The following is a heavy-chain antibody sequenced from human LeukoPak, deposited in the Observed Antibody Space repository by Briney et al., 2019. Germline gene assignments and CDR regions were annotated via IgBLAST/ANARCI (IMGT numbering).Heavy chain of an antibody. Sequence: SLRLSCAASGFTFEDYAMHWVRQAPGKGLEWVSGISYNSGSINYAESVKGRFTISRDNAKNSLYLQMNSLTVEDTALYYCAKVGPVSSYGFGFFNYWGRGTLVTVSS. CDR2: ISYNSGSI. CDR3: AKVGPVSSYGFGFFNY. CDR1: GFTFEDYA. D-gene: IGHD5-18*01. V-gene: IGHV3-9*01. J-gene: IGHJ4*02.